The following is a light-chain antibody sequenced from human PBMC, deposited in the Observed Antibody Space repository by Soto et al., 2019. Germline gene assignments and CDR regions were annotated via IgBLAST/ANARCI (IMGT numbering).Light chain of an antibody. CDR2: KAS. CDR3: QQYNNWPPWT. CDR1: QSISSW. V-gene: IGKV1-5*03. J-gene: IGKJ1*01. Sequence: DIQLTQSPSFLSASIGDRVTITCRASQSISSWLAWYQQKPGKAPKLLIYKASSLESGVPSRFSGSGSGTEFTLTISSLQSEDSAVYYCQQYNNWPPWTFGQGTKV.